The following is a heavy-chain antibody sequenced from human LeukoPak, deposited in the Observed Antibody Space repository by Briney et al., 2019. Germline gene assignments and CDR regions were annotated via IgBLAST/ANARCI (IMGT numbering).Heavy chain of an antibody. CDR3: ARPYYYDSRIDP. CDR1: GGSISSGDYY. J-gene: IGHJ5*02. Sequence: SQALSLTCTVSGGSISSGDYYWSWIRQPPGKGLEWIAYMYYSGSTYYNPSLKSRVTMSADTSENQLSLKLSSVTAADTAVYYCARPYYYDSRIDPWGQGILVTVSS. D-gene: IGHD3-22*01. CDR2: MYYSGST. V-gene: IGHV4-30-4*01.